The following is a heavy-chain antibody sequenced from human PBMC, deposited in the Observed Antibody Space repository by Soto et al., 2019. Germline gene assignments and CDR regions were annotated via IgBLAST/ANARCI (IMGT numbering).Heavy chain of an antibody. J-gene: IGHJ5*02. CDR1: GDSISTTHHS. V-gene: IGHV4-30-4*08. D-gene: IGHD2-15*01. CDR2: ISYSGTT. Sequence: SETLSLTCTVSGDSISTTHHSWTWIRQPPGKGLEWIGFISYSGTTYYNPSLKSRVTISVDTSRNQFSLKLTSVTAADTAVYYCAREEAVRSERWYDPRGQGALDTVSS. CDR3: AREEAVRSERWYDP.